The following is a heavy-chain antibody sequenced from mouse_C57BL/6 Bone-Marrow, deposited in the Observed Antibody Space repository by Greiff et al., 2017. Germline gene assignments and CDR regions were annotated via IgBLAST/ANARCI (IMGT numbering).Heavy chain of an antibody. CDR1: GFSLTSYA. CDR3: ARITTVVAHWYFDV. CDR2: IWTGGGT. J-gene: IGHJ1*03. V-gene: IGHV2-9-1*01. D-gene: IGHD1-1*01. Sequence: VMLVESGPGLVAPSQSLSITCTVSGFSLTSYAISWVRQPPGKGLEWLGVIWTGGGTNYNSALKSRLSISKDNSKSQVFLKMNSLQTDDTARYYCARITTVVAHWYFDVWGTGTTVTVSS.